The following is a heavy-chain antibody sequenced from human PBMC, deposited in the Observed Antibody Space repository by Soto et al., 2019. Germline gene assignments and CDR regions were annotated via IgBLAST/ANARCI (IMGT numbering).Heavy chain of an antibody. CDR2: MDYSGST. Sequence: QVQLRESGPGLVKPSQTLSLTCTVSGGSINSGGYYWNWIRQHPGKGLECIGYMDYSGSTYYNPVLRSRVIISADTSENHFSLKLSSVTAADTAVYFCARGYRQSGYSSSWVFDYWGQGTLVNVSS. CDR3: ARGYRQSGYSSSWVFDY. J-gene: IGHJ4*02. CDR1: GGSINSGGYY. D-gene: IGHD6-13*01. V-gene: IGHV4-31*03.